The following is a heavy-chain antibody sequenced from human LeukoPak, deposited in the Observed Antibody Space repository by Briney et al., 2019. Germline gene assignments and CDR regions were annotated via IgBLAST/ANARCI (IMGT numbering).Heavy chain of an antibody. V-gene: IGHV3-23*01. CDR1: GFTFSSYA. D-gene: IGHD3-10*01. CDR3: ARGLLWFGDAFDI. J-gene: IGHJ3*02. CDR2: ISGSGGST. Sequence: GGSLRLSCAASGFTFSSYAMSWVRQAPGKGLEWVSAISGSGGSTYYADSVKGRFTISRDNSKNTLYLQMNSLRAEDTAVYYCARGLLWFGDAFDIWGQGTMVTVSS.